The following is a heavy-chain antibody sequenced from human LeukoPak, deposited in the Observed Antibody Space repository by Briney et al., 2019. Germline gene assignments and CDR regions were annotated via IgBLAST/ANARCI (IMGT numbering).Heavy chain of an antibody. J-gene: IGHJ4*02. D-gene: IGHD3-3*01. V-gene: IGHV3-30*02. CDR1: GFTFRSYG. CDR2: IRYDGSNK. CDR3: AKSGRFLEWLSYFDY. Sequence: PGGSLRLSCAASGFTFRSYGMHWVRQAPGKGLEWVAFIRYDGSNKYYADSVKGRFTISRDNSKNTLYLQMNSLRAEDTAVYYCAKSGRFLEWLSYFDYWGQGTLVTVSS.